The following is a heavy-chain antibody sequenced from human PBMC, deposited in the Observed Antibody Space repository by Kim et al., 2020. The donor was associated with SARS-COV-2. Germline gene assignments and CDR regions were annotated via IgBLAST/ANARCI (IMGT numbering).Heavy chain of an antibody. CDR2: INHSGST. J-gene: IGHJ3*02. CDR3: ARAWGLIVVVPAAIAFDI. D-gene: IGHD2-2*02. Sequence: SETLSLTCAVYGGSFSGYYWSWIRQPPGKGLEWIGEINHSGSTNYNPSLKSRVTISVDTSKNQFSLKLSSVTAADTAVYYCARAWGLIVVVPAAIAFDIWGQGTMVTVSS. V-gene: IGHV4-34*01. CDR1: GGSFSGYY.